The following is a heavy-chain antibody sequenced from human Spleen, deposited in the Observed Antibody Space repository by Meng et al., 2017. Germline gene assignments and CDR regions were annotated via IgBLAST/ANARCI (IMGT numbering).Heavy chain of an antibody. CDR1: GYTLTELS. CDR3: ARWRGTEGWFDP. D-gene: IGHD5-24*01. CDR2: FDPEDGET. J-gene: IGHJ5*02. V-gene: IGHV1-24*01. Sequence: QVQLVQSGGGVKKPGASVKFSGKVSGYTLTELSMHWVRQAPGKGLEWMGGFDPEDGETIYAQKFQGRVTMTEDTSTDTAYMELSRLRSDDTAVYYCARWRGTEGWFDPWGQGTLVTVSS.